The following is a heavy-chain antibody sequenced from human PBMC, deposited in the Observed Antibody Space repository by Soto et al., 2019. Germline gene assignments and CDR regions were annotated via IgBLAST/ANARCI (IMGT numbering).Heavy chain of an antibody. CDR3: PEWEAYNYDTFGYYFHFDY. V-gene: IGHV3-9*01. D-gene: IGHD3-22*01. Sequence: GGSLRLSCAASGFMFNKYAMHWVRQAPGKGLEWVSGISWNSGSIDYGDSVKGRFTISRDNAKNSLFLQMNSLRAEDTALYYWPEWEAYNYDTFGYYFHFDYWGKGNLVTVSX. CDR1: GFMFNKYA. J-gene: IGHJ4*02. CDR2: ISWNSGSI.